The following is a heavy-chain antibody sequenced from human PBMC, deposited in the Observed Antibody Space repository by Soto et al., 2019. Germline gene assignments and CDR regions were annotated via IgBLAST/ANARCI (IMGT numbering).Heavy chain of an antibody. J-gene: IGHJ5*02. D-gene: IGHD4-17*01. CDR3: ARDIDYGDYESFFGP. Sequence: PGGSLRLSCAASGFTFSSYWMSWVRQAPGKGLEWVANIKQDGSEKYYVDSVKGRFTISRDNAKNSLYLQMNSLRAEDTAVYYCARDIDYGDYESFFGPWGQGTLVTVSS. V-gene: IGHV3-7*01. CDR1: GFTFSSYW. CDR2: IKQDGSEK.